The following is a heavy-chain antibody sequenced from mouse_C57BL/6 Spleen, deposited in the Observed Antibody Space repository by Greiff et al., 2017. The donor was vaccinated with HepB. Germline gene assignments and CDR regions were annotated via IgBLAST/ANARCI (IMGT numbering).Heavy chain of an antibody. Sequence: VQLQESGPELVKPGASVKISCKASGNAFSSSWMNGVRQRPGKGLEWIGGIYPGDGDTNYNGKFKGKATLTADKSSSTAYMQLSSLTSEDSAVYFCAREDYYGSSGYFDVWGTGTTVTVSS. CDR2: IYPGDGDT. D-gene: IGHD1-1*01. J-gene: IGHJ1*03. CDR1: GNAFSSSW. CDR3: AREDYYGSSGYFDV. V-gene: IGHV1-82*01.